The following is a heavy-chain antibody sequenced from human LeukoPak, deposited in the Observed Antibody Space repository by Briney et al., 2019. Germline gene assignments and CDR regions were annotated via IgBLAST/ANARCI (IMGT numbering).Heavy chain of an antibody. V-gene: IGHV3-7*03. CDR2: IKQDGTEE. CDR1: GFTFSSSW. D-gene: IGHD2-2*01. J-gene: IGHJ4*02. Sequence: PGGSLRLSCVASGFTFSSSWMSWVRRAPGKGLEWVANIKQDGTEEYYVDSVRGRFSISKDNAKNSLYLQMNSLRAEDTAVYYCARDPCHGALDYWDQGALVTVSS. CDR3: ARDPCHGALDY.